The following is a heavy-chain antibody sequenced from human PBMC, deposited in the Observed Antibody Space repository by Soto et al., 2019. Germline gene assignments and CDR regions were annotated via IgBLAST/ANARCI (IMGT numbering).Heavy chain of an antibody. J-gene: IGHJ4*02. Sequence: QVQLVQSGAEEKKPGASVKVSCKASGYTFTSYAMHWVRQAPGQRLEWMGWINAGNGNTKHSQKLQGRVTITRDTSASTAYMELSSLRAEDTAVYYCARDVAAADYWGQGTLVTFSS. CDR3: ARDVAAADY. D-gene: IGHD6-13*01. CDR2: INAGNGNT. CDR1: GYTFTSYA. V-gene: IGHV1-3*05.